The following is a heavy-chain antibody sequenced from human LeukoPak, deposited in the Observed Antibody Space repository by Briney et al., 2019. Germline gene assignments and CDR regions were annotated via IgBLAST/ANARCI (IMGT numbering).Heavy chain of an antibody. V-gene: IGHV3-48*02. CDR1: AFTFSSYS. J-gene: IGHJ4*02. Sequence: GGSLRLSCAPSAFTFSSYSMNWVRQAPGRGLEWVSYISSSSSTIYYADSVKGRFTISRDNAKNSLYLQMNSLRDEDTAVYYCASLDYCSGGSCYERPQDYWGQGTLVTVSS. CDR3: ASLDYCSGGSCYERPQDY. CDR2: ISSSSSTI. D-gene: IGHD2-15*01.